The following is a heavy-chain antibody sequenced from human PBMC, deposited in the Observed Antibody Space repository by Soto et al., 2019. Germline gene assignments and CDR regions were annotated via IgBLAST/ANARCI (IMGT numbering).Heavy chain of an antibody. J-gene: IGHJ4*02. Sequence: EVPLLESGGGLVQPGGSLRLSSAASGFTFGSYAMGWARQAPGKGLEWVSTVSGGSTYYADSVKGRFTISRDISKNTLYLQMNSLRAEDTALYYCAKDQERGGYDSDFDYWGQGTLVTVSS. D-gene: IGHD3-3*01. CDR3: AKDQERGGYDSDFDY. CDR2: TVSGGST. CDR1: GFTFGSYA. V-gene: IGHV3-23*01.